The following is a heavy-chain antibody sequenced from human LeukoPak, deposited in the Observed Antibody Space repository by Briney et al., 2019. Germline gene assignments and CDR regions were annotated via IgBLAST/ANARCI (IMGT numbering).Heavy chain of an antibody. CDR1: GFTFSSYS. D-gene: IGHD5-12*01. CDR3: ARGPSGYHNT. Sequence: GGSLRLSCAASGFTFSSYSMNWVRQAPGKGLEWVSYISSSSSTIYYADSVKGRFTISRDNAKNSLYLQMNSLRAEDTAVYCCARGPSGYHNTGGQGTLVTVSS. J-gene: IGHJ4*02. V-gene: IGHV3-48*01. CDR2: ISSSSSTI.